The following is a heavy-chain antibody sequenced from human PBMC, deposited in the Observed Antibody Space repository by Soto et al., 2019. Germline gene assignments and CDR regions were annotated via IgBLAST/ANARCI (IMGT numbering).Heavy chain of an antibody. D-gene: IGHD3-16*01. CDR3: AIIQDLDY. CDR2: ISYDGSNK. J-gene: IGHJ4*02. Sequence: GGSLRLSCAASGFTFSSYGMHWVRQAPGKGLEWVAVISYDGSNKYYADSVKGRFTISRDNSKNTLYLQMNSLRAEDTAVYYCAIIQDLDYWGQGTLVTVSS. CDR1: GFTFSSYG. V-gene: IGHV3-30*03.